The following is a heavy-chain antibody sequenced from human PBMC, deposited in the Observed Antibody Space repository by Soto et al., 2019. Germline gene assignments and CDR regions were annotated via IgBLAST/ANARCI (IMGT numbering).Heavy chain of an antibody. CDR2: IIPIFGTA. V-gene: IGHV1-69*06. D-gene: IGHD3-10*01. Sequence: VASVKVSCKASGDTFSSYAISWVRQAPGQGLEWMGGIIPIFGTANYAQKFQGRVTITADKSTSTAYMELSSLRSEDTAVYYCATKDGSGFDPWGQGTLVTVSS. CDR3: ATKDGSGFDP. J-gene: IGHJ5*02. CDR1: GDTFSSYA.